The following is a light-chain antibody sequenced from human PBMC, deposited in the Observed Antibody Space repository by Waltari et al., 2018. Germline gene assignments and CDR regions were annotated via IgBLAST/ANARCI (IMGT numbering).Light chain of an antibody. J-gene: IGKJ1*01. CDR2: GAS. CDR3: QHYVGLPVT. V-gene: IGKV3-20*01. Sequence: EIVLTQSPRTLTLSLGERVPPSCRARQRIGTFLAWSQQKPGKPPRLLIYGASIRAAGIPDRVSGSGSGTDFSLTISRLEPEDFAVDYCQHYVGLPVTFGQGTKVQIK. CDR1: QRIGTF.